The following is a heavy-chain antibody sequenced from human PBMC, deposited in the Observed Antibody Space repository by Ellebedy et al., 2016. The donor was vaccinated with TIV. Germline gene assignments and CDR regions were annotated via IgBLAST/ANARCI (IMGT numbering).Heavy chain of an antibody. CDR3: ARYYYGSGSPSFDP. CDR2: IYYSGST. CDR1: GGSISSYY. J-gene: IGHJ5*02. D-gene: IGHD3-10*01. Sequence: MPSETLSLTCTVSGGSISSYYWSWIRQPPGKGLEWIGYIYYSGSTNYNPSLKSRVTVSVDTSKNQFSLKLSSVTAADTAVYYCARYYYGSGSPSFDPWGQGTLVTVSS. V-gene: IGHV4-59*12.